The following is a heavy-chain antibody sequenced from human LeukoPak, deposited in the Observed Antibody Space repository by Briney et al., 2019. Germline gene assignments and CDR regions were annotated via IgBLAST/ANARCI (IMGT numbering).Heavy chain of an antibody. CDR3: AAESPHRGATSDALDI. CDR1: GFTFSSYG. V-gene: IGHV3-30*02. CDR2: IRYDGSNK. J-gene: IGHJ3*02. Sequence: GGSLRLSCAAPGFTFSSYGMHWVRQAPGKGLEWVAFIRYDGSNKYYADSVKGRFTISRDNSKNTLYLQMNSLRAEDTAVYYCAAESPHRGATSDALDIWGQGTMVTVSS. D-gene: IGHD4-11*01.